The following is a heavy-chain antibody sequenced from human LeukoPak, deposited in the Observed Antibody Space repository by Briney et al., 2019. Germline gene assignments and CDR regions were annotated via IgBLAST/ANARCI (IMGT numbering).Heavy chain of an antibody. Sequence: PGGSLRLSCAASGFTFSDYYMSWIRQAPGKGLEWVSYISSSGSTIYYADSVKGRFTISRDNAKNSLYLRMNSLRAEDTAVYYCARVKTDQYLRDYYYGMDVWGQGTTVTVSS. V-gene: IGHV3-11*01. D-gene: IGHD2-2*01. J-gene: IGHJ6*02. CDR1: GFTFSDYY. CDR3: ARVKTDQYLRDYYYGMDV. CDR2: ISSSGSTI.